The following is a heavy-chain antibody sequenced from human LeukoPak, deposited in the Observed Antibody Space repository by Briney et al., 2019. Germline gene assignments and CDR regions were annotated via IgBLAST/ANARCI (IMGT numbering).Heavy chain of an antibody. V-gene: IGHV3-30*02. J-gene: IGHJ4*02. Sequence: PGGSLRLSCAASGFTFSSYGMHWVRQAPGKGLEWVAFIRYDGGNKYYADSVKGRFTISRDNSKNTLYLQMNSLRAEDTAVYYCAKGEMATTNWGQGTLVTVSS. D-gene: IGHD5-24*01. CDR2: IRYDGGNK. CDR1: GFTFSSYG. CDR3: AKGEMATTN.